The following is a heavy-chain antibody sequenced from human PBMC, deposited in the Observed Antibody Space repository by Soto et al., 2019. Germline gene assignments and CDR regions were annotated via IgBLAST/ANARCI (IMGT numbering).Heavy chain of an antibody. J-gene: IGHJ5*02. CDR2: INPNSGGT. D-gene: IGHD2-21*01. CDR3: ASDCGDDGWSFLDP. V-gene: IGHV1-2*02. Sequence: APVKGSCKTSGYTFTGYYMHWVRQAPGQGLEWMGWINPNSGGTNYAQKFQGRVTMTRDTSISTAYMELSRLRSDDTAVYYCASDCGDDGWSFLDPWGRGTLVTVSS. CDR1: GYTFTGYY.